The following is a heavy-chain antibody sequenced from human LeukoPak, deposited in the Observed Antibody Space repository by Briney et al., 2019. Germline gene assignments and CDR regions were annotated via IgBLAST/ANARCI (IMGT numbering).Heavy chain of an antibody. CDR3: ARDLGQYYDTSDNWFDP. Sequence: GGSLRLSCAASGFTFDDYGMSWVRQAPGKGLGWVSRINRDGMNTNYADSGKGGFTISRDNAKKTLNLQMNSLTAEDTAVYYCARDLGQYYDTSDNWFDPWGQGTLVTVSS. V-gene: IGHV3-74*01. J-gene: IGHJ5*02. CDR2: INRDGMNT. D-gene: IGHD3-22*01. CDR1: GFTFDDYG.